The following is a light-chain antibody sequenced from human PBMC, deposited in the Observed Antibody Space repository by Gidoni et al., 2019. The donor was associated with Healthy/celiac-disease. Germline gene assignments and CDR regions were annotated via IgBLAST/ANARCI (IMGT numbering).Light chain of an antibody. CDR2: DVS. CDR3: CSYAGSYTYV. CDR1: SSDVGGYNY. J-gene: IGLJ1*01. V-gene: IGLV2-11*01. Sequence: QSPLTQPRSVSGSPGQPVTISCTGTSSDVGGYNYVSWYQQHPGKAPKLMISDVSKRPSGVSDRFSGSKSVHTASLTISGLQAEDEADYYCCSYAGSYTYVFGTGTKVTVL.